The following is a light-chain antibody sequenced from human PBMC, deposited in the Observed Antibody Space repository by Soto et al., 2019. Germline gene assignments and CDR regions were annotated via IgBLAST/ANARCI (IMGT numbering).Light chain of an antibody. V-gene: IGKV3-11*01. J-gene: IGKJ2*01. CDR3: HQRYNWPYT. Sequence: EIVLTQSPATLSLFPGERATLSCRASQSVSTNLGWYQEKPGQPPRLLISEASKRATGIPARFSGSGSGTDFTLTISSLEPEDFAVYFCHQRYNWPYTFGQGTKLEI. CDR1: QSVSTN. CDR2: EAS.